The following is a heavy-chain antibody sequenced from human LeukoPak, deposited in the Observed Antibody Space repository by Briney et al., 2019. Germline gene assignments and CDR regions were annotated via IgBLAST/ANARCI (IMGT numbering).Heavy chain of an antibody. CDR1: GDSVSSNSAA. D-gene: IGHD2-2*01. Sequence: SQTLSLTCAISGDSVSSNSAAWNWIRQSPSRGLEWLGRTYYRSKWYNDYAVSVKSRITINPDTSKNQFSLQLNSVTPEDTAVYYCARGDCSSTSCYGPRFDPWGQGTLVTVSS. CDR3: ARGDCSSTSCYGPRFDP. CDR2: TYYRSKWYN. V-gene: IGHV6-1*01. J-gene: IGHJ5*02.